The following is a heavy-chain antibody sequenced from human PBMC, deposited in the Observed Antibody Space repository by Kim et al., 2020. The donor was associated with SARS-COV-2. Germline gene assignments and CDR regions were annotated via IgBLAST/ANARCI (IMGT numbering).Heavy chain of an antibody. J-gene: IGHJ4*02. V-gene: IGHV4-34*01. Sequence: TYTPSLKSRVTISVDTSKNQFSLKLSSVTAADTAVYYCARARIAAAGISYWGQGTLVTVSS. D-gene: IGHD6-13*01. CDR3: ARARIAAAGISY.